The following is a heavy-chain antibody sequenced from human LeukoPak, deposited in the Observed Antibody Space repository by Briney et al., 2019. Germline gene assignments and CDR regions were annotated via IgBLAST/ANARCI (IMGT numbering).Heavy chain of an antibody. J-gene: IGHJ4*02. V-gene: IGHV4-59*08. D-gene: IGHD3-10*01. CDR1: GGSISSYY. Sequence: PSETLSLTCTVSGGSISSYYWSWIRQPPGKGLEWIGYIYYSGGTNYNPSLKSRVTISVVTSKNQFSLKLSPVTAADTAVYYCGRHLYGSGSSRGFDYWGQGTLVTVSS. CDR2: IYYSGGT. CDR3: GRHLYGSGSSRGFDY.